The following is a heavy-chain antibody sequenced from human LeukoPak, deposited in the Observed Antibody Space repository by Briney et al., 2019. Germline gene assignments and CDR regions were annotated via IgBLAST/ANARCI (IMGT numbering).Heavy chain of an antibody. J-gene: IGHJ5*02. CDR3: AHRLHSTKGWLDP. D-gene: IGHD2-8*01. CDR1: GFSLSTTGVT. CDR2: ISWDDEK. Sequence: SGPTLVNPTQTLTLTCTFSGFSLSTTGVTVGWIRQAPGKALEWLALISWDDEKRYSPSLKNRLTITKDTSKNQVVLTVTNMDPVDTATYYCAHRLHSTKGWLDPWGQGHRVTISS. V-gene: IGHV2-5*02.